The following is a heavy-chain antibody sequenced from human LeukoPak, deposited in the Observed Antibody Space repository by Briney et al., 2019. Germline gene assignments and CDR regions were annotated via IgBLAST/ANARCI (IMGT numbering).Heavy chain of an antibody. D-gene: IGHD5-12*01. CDR2: IYYSGST. CDR1: GDSISSSRFY. Sequence: PSETLSLTCTVSGDSISSSRFYWGWIRQPPGKGLEWIGSIYYSGSTYYHPSLKSRVTISVDTSKNQFSLKLSSVTAADTAVYYCARSVDIVLTMGREYYFDYWGQGTLVTVSS. CDR3: ARSVDIVLTMGREYYFDY. V-gene: IGHV4-39*07. J-gene: IGHJ4*02.